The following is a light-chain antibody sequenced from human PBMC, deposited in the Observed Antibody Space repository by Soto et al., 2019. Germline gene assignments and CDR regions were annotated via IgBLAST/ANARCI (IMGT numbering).Light chain of an antibody. V-gene: IGLV2-14*01. J-gene: IGLJ1*01. CDR1: SGDVAGYNY. CDR2: DVS. Sequence: QSVLTQPASVSGSPGQSITISCTGTSGDVAGYNYVSWFQQHPGKAPKLMIFDVSNRPSGVSNRFSGSKSGNTASLTISGLQAEDEADYYCSSHSSSRIPNVFRTGTKVPVL. CDR3: SSHSSSRIPNV.